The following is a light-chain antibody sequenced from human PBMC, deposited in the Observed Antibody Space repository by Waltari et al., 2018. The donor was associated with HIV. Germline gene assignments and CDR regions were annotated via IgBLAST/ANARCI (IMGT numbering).Light chain of an antibody. CDR1: QSLRMSITHY. V-gene: IGKV1-39*01. CDR2: TAY. Sequence: DIQMTQSPSSLSASVGDRVTITCRASQSLRMSITHYLNWYQQKPGKAPKLLIHTAYSLQSGVPSRFSGRGSGTEFTLTISSLQPEDFATYFCQQTYNTPYTFGQGTKVEI. CDR3: QQTYNTPYT. J-gene: IGKJ2*01.